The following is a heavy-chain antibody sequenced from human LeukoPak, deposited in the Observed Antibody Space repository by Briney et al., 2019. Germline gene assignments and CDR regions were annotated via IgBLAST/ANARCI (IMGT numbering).Heavy chain of an antibody. CDR2: INHSGST. CDR3: ARETSTKGYYYYYYMDV. V-gene: IGHV4-34*01. J-gene: IGHJ6*03. D-gene: IGHD1-1*01. CDR1: GGSFSGYY. Sequence: SETLSLTCAVYGGSFSGYYWSWIRQPPGKGLEWIGEINHSGSTNYNPSLKSRVTISVDTSKNQFSLKLSSVTAADTAVYYRARETSTKGYYYYYYMDVWGKGTTVTVSS.